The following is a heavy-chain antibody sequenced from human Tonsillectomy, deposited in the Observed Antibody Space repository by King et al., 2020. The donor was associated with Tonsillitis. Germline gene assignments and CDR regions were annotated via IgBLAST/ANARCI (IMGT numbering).Heavy chain of an antibody. V-gene: IGHV1-8*01. J-gene: IGHJ4*02. CDR2: MNPNSGNT. D-gene: IGHD3-22*01. CDR1: GYTFTSYD. Sequence: QLVQSGAEVKKPGASVKVSCKASGYTFTSYDINWVRQATGQGLEWMGWMNPNSGNTGYAQKFQGRVTMTRHTSISTAYMELSSLRSEDTAVYYCARVSDSSGYYYFDYWGQGTLVTVSS. CDR3: ARVSDSSGYYYFDY.